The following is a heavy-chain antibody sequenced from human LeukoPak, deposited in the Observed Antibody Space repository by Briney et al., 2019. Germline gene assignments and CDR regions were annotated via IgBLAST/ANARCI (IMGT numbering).Heavy chain of an antibody. CDR2: FYTSGTT. V-gene: IGHV4-61*02. J-gene: IGHJ5*02. D-gene: IGHD6-6*01. CDR3: AREVIAAHNWFDP. Sequence: SETLSLTCTVSGGSISSGSYSWSWIRQPAGKGLEWIGRFYTSGTTNYNPSLKSRVTISVDTSKNQFSLKLSSVTAADTAQYYCAREVIAAHNWFDPWGQGTLVTVSS. CDR1: GGSISSGSYS.